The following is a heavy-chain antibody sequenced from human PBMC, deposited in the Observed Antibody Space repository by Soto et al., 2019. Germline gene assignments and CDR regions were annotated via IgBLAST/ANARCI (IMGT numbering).Heavy chain of an antibody. CDR1: GDSVSSNSAA. V-gene: IGHV6-1*01. D-gene: IGHD3-3*01. CDR2: TYYRSKWYN. CDR3: ARAGGDFWRHMRRWFDP. Sequence: SQTLSLTXAISGDSVSSNSAAWDWIRQSPSRGLEWLGRTYYRSKWYNQYAVSVKSRITINPDTSKNQFSLQLNSVTPEDTAVYYCARAGGDFWRHMRRWFDPWGQGTLVTVSS. J-gene: IGHJ5*02.